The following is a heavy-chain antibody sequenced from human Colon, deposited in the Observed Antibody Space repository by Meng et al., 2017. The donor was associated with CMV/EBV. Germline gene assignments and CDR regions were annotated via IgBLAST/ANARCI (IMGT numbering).Heavy chain of an antibody. V-gene: IGHV3-7*01. CDR1: GFTFSSYW. CDR2: IKQDGSEK. Sequence: GGSLRLSCAASGFTFSSYWMSWVRQAPGKGLEWVANIKQDGSEKYYVDSVKGRFTISRDNAKNSLYLQMNSLRAEDTAVYYCARDYSMGPNVGLSQLYYYGMDVWGQGTTVTVSS. D-gene: IGHD1-1*01. J-gene: IGHJ6*02. CDR3: ARDYSMGPNVGLSQLYYYGMDV.